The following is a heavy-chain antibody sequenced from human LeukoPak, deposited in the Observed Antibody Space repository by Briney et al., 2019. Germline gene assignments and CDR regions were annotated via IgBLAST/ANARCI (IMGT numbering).Heavy chain of an antibody. CDR3: AREVTSYFDY. CDR1: GFTFSSYA. Sequence: EGSLRLSCAASGFTFSSYAMHWVRLAPGKGLEWVAVISYDGSNKYYADSVKGRFTISRDNSKNTLYLQMNSLRAEDTAVYYCAREVTSYFDYWGQGTLVTVSS. CDR2: ISYDGSNK. V-gene: IGHV3-30-3*01. J-gene: IGHJ4*02. D-gene: IGHD2-21*02.